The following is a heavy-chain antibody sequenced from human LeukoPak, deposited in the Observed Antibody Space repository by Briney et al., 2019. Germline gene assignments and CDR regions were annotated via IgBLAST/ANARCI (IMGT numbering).Heavy chain of an antibody. CDR2: IRGGGSST. J-gene: IGHJ6*03. CDR1: GFTFTNYA. CDR3: AKEYYGSGSYYYYYYMDV. D-gene: IGHD3-10*01. V-gene: IGHV3-23*01. Sequence: PGGSLRLSCAASGFTFTNYAMSWVRQPPGKGLEWVSVIRGGGSSTYYPDSVKGRFTISRDNSKNTLYLQMNSLRAEDTAVYYCAKEYYGSGSYYYYYYMDVWGKGTTVTISS.